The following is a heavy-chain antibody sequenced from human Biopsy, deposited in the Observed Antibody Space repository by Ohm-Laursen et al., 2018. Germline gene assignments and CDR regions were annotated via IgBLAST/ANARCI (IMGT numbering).Heavy chain of an antibody. Sequence: SSLRLSCAASGFGVNTYGMHWVRQGPGKGLEWVSVISSDGTKELYADSVKGRFTISRDNSKNTLYLQMTSLRVEDTAVYYCARGPSGVATIGRGQGTLVIVSS. CDR3: ARGPSGVATIG. CDR1: GFGVNTYG. D-gene: IGHD5-24*01. V-gene: IGHV3-33*05. J-gene: IGHJ4*02. CDR2: ISSDGTKE.